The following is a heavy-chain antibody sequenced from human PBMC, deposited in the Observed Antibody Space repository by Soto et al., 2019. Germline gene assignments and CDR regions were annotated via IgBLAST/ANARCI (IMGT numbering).Heavy chain of an antibody. D-gene: IGHD3-10*01. J-gene: IGHJ4*02. CDR3: ARVVRDYGSGSYYKDY. CDR1: GFTVSSNY. V-gene: IGHV3-53*01. CDR2: IYSGGST. Sequence: GGSLRLSCAASGFTVSSNYMSWVRQAPGKGLEWVSVIYSGGSTYYAESVKGRFNISRDNSKNTLYLQMNSLRAEDTAVYYCARVVRDYGSGSYYKDYGGQGTLVTVSS.